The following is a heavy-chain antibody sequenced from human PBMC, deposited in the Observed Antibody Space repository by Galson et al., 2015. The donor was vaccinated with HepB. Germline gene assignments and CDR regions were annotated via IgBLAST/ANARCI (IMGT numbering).Heavy chain of an antibody. J-gene: IGHJ4*02. Sequence: SVKVSCKASGGSFDNYAVTWVRQAPAQGFEWMGGIIPVFGRTNFAQKFQDRITITADRSTNTAYMELSSLTSEDTAVCYCLRGFCGGGFCPNYFDFWGQGTLITVSS. CDR1: GGSFDNYA. CDR2: IIPVFGRT. D-gene: IGHD2-15*01. V-gene: IGHV1-69*06. CDR3: LRGFCGGGFCPNYFDF.